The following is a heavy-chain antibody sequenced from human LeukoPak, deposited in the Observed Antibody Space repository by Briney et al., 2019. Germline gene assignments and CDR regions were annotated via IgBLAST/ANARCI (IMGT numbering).Heavy chain of an antibody. CDR3: ARVVTQRNWFDP. V-gene: IGHV4-4*07. D-gene: IGHD4-23*01. CDR1: GVSISSYY. CDR2: IYTSWST. Sequence: SETLSLTCTVSGVSISSYYWSWIRQPAGNGLEWIGRIYTSWSTNYNPSLKSRVTISVDTSKNQFSLKLSSVNAADTAVYYCARVVTQRNWFDPWGQGTLVSVSS. J-gene: IGHJ5*02.